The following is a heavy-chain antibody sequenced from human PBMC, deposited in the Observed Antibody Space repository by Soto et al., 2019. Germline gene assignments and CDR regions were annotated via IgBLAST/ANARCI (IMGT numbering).Heavy chain of an antibody. CDR1: GFTFSSYG. D-gene: IGHD6-13*01. Sequence: QVQLVESGGGVVQPGRSLRLSCAASGFTFSSYGMHWVRQAPGKGLEWVAVIWYDGSNKYYADSVKGRFTISRDNSKNTLYLQMNSLRAEDTAVYYCARDRGSWFYFDYWGQGTLVTVSS. CDR2: IWYDGSNK. V-gene: IGHV3-33*01. J-gene: IGHJ4*02. CDR3: ARDRGSWFYFDY.